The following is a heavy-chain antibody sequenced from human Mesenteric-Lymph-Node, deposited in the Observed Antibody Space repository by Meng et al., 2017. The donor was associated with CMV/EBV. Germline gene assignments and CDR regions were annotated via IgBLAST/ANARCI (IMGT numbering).Heavy chain of an antibody. V-gene: IGHV4-39*07. CDR1: GGSISSSSYY. CDR3: ARFGSLLYNWFGP. D-gene: IGHD3-10*01. J-gene: IGHJ5*02. CDR2: IYYSGST. Sequence: SETLSLTCTVSGGSISSSSYYWGWIRQPPGKGLEWIASIYYSGSTYYNPSLKSRVTISVDTSKNQFSLKLSSVTAADTAVYYCARFGSLLYNWFGPWGQGTLVTVSS.